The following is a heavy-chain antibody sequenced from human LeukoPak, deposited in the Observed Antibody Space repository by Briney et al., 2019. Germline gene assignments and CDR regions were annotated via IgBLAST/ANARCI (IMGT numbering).Heavy chain of an antibody. Sequence: SETLSLTCAVYGGSFSGYYWSWIRQPPGKGLEWIGEINHSGSTNYNPSLKSRVTISVDTSKNQFSLKLSSVTAADTAVYYCARRRGRGYDLPSKYYFDYWGQGTLVTVSS. V-gene: IGHV4-34*01. CDR3: ARRRGRGYDLPSKYYFDY. J-gene: IGHJ4*02. CDR2: INHSGST. CDR1: GGSFSGYY. D-gene: IGHD5-12*01.